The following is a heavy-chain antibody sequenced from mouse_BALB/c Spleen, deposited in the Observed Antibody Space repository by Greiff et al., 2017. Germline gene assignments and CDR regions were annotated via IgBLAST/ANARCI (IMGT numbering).Heavy chain of an antibody. CDR3: ARSHYYGSYAMDY. CDR1: GYAFSSYW. D-gene: IGHD1-2*01. V-gene: IGHV1-80*01. Sequence: VMLVESGAELVRPGSSVKISCKASGYAFSSYWMNWVKQRPGQGLEWIGQIYPGDGDTNYNGKFKGKATLTADKSSSTAYMQLSSLTSEDSAVYFCARSHYYGSYAMDYWGQGTSVTVSS. CDR2: IYPGDGDT. J-gene: IGHJ4*01.